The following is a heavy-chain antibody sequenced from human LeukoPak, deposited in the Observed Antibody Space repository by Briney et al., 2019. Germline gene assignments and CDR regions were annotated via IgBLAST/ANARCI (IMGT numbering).Heavy chain of an antibody. D-gene: IGHD1-26*01. Sequence: SETLSLTCTVSGGSISSYYWSWLRQPAGKGLEWIGRIYTSGNTNYNPSLKSRVTMSVDTSKNQFSLKVSSVTAADTAVYYCARDRGPSGTYGMDVWGQGTTVTVSS. CDR1: GGSISSYY. V-gene: IGHV4-4*07. CDR3: ARDRGPSGTYGMDV. J-gene: IGHJ6*02. CDR2: IYTSGNT.